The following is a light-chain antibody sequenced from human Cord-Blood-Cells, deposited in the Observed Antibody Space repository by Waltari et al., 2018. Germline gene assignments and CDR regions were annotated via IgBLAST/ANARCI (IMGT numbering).Light chain of an antibody. CDR1: SSDVGCYNY. Sequence: QSALTQPRSVSGSPGQSVTISCTGPSSDVGCYNYLSWYQPHPGKAPKLMIYDVSKRPSGVPDRFSGSKSCNTASLTITGLQAEDEADYYCCSYAGSYTFVFGTGTKVTVL. V-gene: IGLV2-11*01. CDR3: CSYAGSYTFV. J-gene: IGLJ1*01. CDR2: DVS.